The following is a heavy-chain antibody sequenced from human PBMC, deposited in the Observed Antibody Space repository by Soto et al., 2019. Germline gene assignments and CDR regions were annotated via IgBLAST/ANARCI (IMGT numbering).Heavy chain of an antibody. CDR2: INSDGSST. Sequence: GGSLRLSCAASGFTFSSYWMHWVRQAPGKGLVWVSRINSDGSSTSYADSVKGQFTISRDNAKNTLYLQMNSLRAEDTAVYYCARSGNHYDILTGYYKRQDYWGQGTLVTVSS. CDR1: GFTFSSYW. D-gene: IGHD3-9*01. CDR3: ARSGNHYDILTGYYKRQDY. V-gene: IGHV3-74*01. J-gene: IGHJ4*02.